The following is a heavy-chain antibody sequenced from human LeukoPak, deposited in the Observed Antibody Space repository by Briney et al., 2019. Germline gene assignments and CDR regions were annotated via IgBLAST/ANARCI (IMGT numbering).Heavy chain of an antibody. CDR1: GGTFSSYA. CDR2: IIPIFGTA. D-gene: IGHD3-22*01. Sequence: ASVKVSCKASGGTFSSYAISWVRQAPGQGLEWMGRIIPIFGTANYAQKFQGRVTITTDESTSTAYMELRSLRSEDTAVYYCAREGFNYYDSSGEPWADYWGQGTLVTVSS. V-gene: IGHV1-69*05. J-gene: IGHJ4*02. CDR3: AREGFNYYDSSGEPWADY.